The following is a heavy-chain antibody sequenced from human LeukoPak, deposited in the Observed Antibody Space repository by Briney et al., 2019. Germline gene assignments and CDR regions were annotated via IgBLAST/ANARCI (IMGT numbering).Heavy chain of an antibody. CDR2: INHSGST. D-gene: IGHD2-2*02. Sequence: SETLSLTCAVYGGSFSGYYWSWIRQPPGKGLEWSGEINHSGSTNYNPSLKSRVTISVDTSKNQFSLKLSSVTAADTAVYYCASRPIAYCSSTSCYKAHYYYYGMDVWGQGTTVTVSS. CDR1: GGSFSGYY. J-gene: IGHJ6*02. CDR3: ASRPIAYCSSTSCYKAHYYYYGMDV. V-gene: IGHV4-34*01.